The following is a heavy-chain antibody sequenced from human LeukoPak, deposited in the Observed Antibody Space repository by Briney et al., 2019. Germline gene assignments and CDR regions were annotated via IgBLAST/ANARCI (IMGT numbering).Heavy chain of an antibody. Sequence: GASVKVSCKASGYTFTGYYMHWVRQAPGQGLEWMGWINPNSGGTNYAQKFQGRVTMTRDTSISTAYMELSRLTSDDTAVYYCAKLSHHYDRSGYYYDWFDPWGQGTLVTVSS. J-gene: IGHJ5*02. CDR3: AKLSHHYDRSGYYYDWFDP. D-gene: IGHD3-22*01. CDR2: INPNSGGT. V-gene: IGHV1-2*02. CDR1: GYTFTGYY.